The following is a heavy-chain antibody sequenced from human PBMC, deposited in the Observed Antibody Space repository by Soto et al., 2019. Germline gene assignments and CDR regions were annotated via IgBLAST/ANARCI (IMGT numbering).Heavy chain of an antibody. CDR2: IWHDGSNK. J-gene: IGHJ4*02. D-gene: IGHD6-6*01. V-gene: IGHV3-33*01. Sequence: GGSLRLSCAASGFTFSNFAMHWVRQAPGKGLEWVAVIWHDGSNKFYADSVKGRFTISRDNSKNTLYLQMNSLRGEDTAVYYCARDTEYTDSWRDFGHGGQGTLVTVSS. CDR3: ARDTEYTDSWRDFGH. CDR1: GFTFSNFA.